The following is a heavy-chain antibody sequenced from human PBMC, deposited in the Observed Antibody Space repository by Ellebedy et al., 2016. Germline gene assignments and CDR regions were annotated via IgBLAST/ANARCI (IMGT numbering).Heavy chain of an antibody. J-gene: IGHJ4*02. CDR3: ARGSYGSGRGHVDY. Sequence: ASVKVSXKASGYTFTSYGISWVRQAPGQGLEWMGWISAYNGNTNYAQKLQGRVTMTTDTSTSTAYMELRSLRSDDTAVYYCARGSYGSGRGHVDYWGQGTLVTVSS. D-gene: IGHD3-10*01. CDR2: ISAYNGNT. V-gene: IGHV1-18*01. CDR1: GYTFTSYG.